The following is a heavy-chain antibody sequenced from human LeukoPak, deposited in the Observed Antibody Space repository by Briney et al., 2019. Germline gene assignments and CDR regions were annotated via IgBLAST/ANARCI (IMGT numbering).Heavy chain of an antibody. Sequence: GGSLRLSCTASGFTFSSYSLNWVRQAPGKGLEWVSGISGSGGSTYYADSVKGRFTISRDNSKNTLYLQMNSLRAEDTAVYYCAKNSGMGGGAFDIWGQGTMVTVSS. CDR2: ISGSGGST. CDR3: AKNSGMGGGAFDI. CDR1: GFTFSSYS. D-gene: IGHD1-26*01. J-gene: IGHJ3*02. V-gene: IGHV3-23*01.